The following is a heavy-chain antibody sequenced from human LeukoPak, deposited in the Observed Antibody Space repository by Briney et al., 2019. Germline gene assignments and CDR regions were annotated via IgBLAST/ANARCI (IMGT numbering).Heavy chain of an antibody. CDR2: INTDGSAT. J-gene: IGHJ4*02. V-gene: IGHV3-74*01. CDR3: ARVVESYHDY. D-gene: IGHD1-26*01. CDR1: GFSFSSYW. Sequence: GGSLRLSCAASGFSFSSYWMHWVRQAPGKGLLWVSRINTDGSATYYADSVKGRFTISRDNAKNSLYLQMNSLRAEDTAMYYCARVVESYHDYWGQGTLVTVSS.